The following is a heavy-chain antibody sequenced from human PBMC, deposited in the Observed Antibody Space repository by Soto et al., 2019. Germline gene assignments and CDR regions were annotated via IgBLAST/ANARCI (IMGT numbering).Heavy chain of an antibody. CDR3: AREEVWFDP. CDR2: IYYSGST. V-gene: IGHV4-61*01. Sequence: SETLSLTCTVSGGSVSSGSYYWSWIRQPPGKGLEWIGYIYYSGSTSYNPSLKSRVTISVDTSKNQFSLKLSSVTAADTAVYYCAREEVWFDPWGQGTLVTVSS. CDR1: GGSVSSGSYY. J-gene: IGHJ5*02.